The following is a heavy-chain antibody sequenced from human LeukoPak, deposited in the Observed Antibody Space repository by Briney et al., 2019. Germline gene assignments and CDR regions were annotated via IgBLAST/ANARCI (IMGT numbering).Heavy chain of an antibody. D-gene: IGHD6-19*01. CDR2: IKQDGSEK. CDR3: ARAGSGPTSGYYYFDY. J-gene: IGHJ4*02. Sequence: GGSLRLSCAVSGFTFSSYWMSWVRQAPGKGLEWVANIKQDGSEKYYVDSVKGRFTISRDNAKNSLYLQMNSLRAEDTAVYYCARAGSGPTSGYYYFDYWGQGTLVTVSS. V-gene: IGHV3-7*01. CDR1: GFTFSSYW.